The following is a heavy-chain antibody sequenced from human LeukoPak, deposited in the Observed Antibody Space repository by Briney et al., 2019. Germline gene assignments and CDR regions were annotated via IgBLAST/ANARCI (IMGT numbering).Heavy chain of an antibody. CDR1: GYTFTIYY. J-gene: IGHJ4*02. CDR3: ARDRHKYNYDGSGYPPY. CDR2: INPSGGST. D-gene: IGHD3-22*01. V-gene: IGHV1-46*01. Sequence: AASVKVSCKASGYTFTIYYIHWVRQAPGQGLEWMGLINPSGGSTNYAQKFQGRVTMTRDTSTSTVYMELSSLRSEDTAVYYCARDRHKYNYDGSGYPPYWGQGTLVTVSS.